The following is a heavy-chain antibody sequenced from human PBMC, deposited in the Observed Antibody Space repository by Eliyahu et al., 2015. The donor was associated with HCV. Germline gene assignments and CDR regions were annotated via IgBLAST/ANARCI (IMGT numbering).Heavy chain of an antibody. CDR3: ELAEKGHLAYCGGDCYNF. D-gene: IGHD2-21*02. V-gene: IGHV5-10-1*03. CDR1: GYSFXSYW. Sequence: EVQLVQSGAEVKKPGESLRISCXGSGYSFXSYWXSWXXQLPGKXLEWMGRIDPSDSYTNYSPSFQGHVTISADKSISTAYLQWSSLKASDTAMYYCELAEKGHLAYCGGDCYNFWGQGTLVTVSS. J-gene: IGHJ4*02. CDR2: IDPSDSYT.